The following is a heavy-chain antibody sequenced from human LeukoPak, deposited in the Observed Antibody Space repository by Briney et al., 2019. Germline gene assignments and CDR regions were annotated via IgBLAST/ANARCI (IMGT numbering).Heavy chain of an antibody. CDR3: ARRYDSGSTIDQ. Sequence: GESLKIFCKDSSNSFTNYWISWVRQMPGEGLEWMRRIDPSDSYTNYSPSFQGHVTISVDKSISTAYLQWSSLKASDTAMYYCARRYDSGSTIDQWGQGTLVTVSS. J-gene: IGHJ4*02. D-gene: IGHD3-10*01. V-gene: IGHV5-10-1*01. CDR1: SNSFTNYW. CDR2: IDPSDSYT.